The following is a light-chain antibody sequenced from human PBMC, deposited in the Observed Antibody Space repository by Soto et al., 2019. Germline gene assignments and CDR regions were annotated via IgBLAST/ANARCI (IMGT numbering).Light chain of an antibody. CDR2: DNN. CDR1: SSNIGSNY. Sequence: QSVLTQPPSVSAAPGQKVTISCSGSSSNIGSNYVSWYQQLPGEAPKLLIYDNNKRPSGIPDRFSGSKSGTSATLGITGLQTGDEADYYCGTWDSSLSAGVVFGGGTQLTVL. J-gene: IGLJ2*01. CDR3: GTWDSSLSAGVV. V-gene: IGLV1-51*01.